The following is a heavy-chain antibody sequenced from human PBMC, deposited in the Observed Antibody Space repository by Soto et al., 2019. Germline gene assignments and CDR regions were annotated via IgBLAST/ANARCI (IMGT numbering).Heavy chain of an antibody. J-gene: IGHJ4*02. Sequence: EVQLLESGGGLVQPGGSLRLSCAASGFTFSNYAMSWVRQAPGKGLEWVSVISGSGDSTYYADSVKGRFTISRDNSKNTLHLQMNSLRAEDTAVYYCAKRGAGHYFDYWGQGTLVTVSS. V-gene: IGHV3-23*01. CDR3: AKRGAGHYFDY. CDR1: GFTFSNYA. D-gene: IGHD6-19*01. CDR2: ISGSGDST.